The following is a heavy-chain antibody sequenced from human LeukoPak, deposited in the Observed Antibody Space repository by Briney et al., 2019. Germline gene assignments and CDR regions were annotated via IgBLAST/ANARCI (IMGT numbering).Heavy chain of an antibody. D-gene: IGHD3-9*01. CDR3: AHGSTNIWLYYYDS. J-gene: IGHJ4*02. Sequence: SGPTLVKPTQTLTLTCNFSGFSLTSDRVGVGWIRQPPRKALEWLAIIYWDDDKRYRQSLKNRLTITKDTSKNHVVLTMTNVDPVDTATYYCAHGSTNIWLYYYDSWGPGTLVTVSS. V-gene: IGHV2-5*02. CDR1: GFSLTSDRVG. CDR2: IYWDDDK.